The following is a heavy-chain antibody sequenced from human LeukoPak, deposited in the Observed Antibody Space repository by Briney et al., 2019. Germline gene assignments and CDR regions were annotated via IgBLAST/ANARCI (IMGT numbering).Heavy chain of an antibody. CDR3: ARNYGAAARFDY. Sequence: GGSLRLSCAASGFTFSSYAMSWVRQAPGKGLEWVSVIYSGGSTYYADSVKGRFTISRDNSKNTLYLQMNSLRAEDTAVYYCARNYGAAARFDYWGQGTLVTVSS. V-gene: IGHV3-53*01. CDR1: GFTFSSYA. CDR2: IYSGGST. D-gene: IGHD4-17*01. J-gene: IGHJ4*02.